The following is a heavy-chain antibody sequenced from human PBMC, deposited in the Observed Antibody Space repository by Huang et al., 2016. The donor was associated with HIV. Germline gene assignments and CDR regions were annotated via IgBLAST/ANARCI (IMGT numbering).Heavy chain of an antibody. CDR1: WFTVSTNY. Sequence: EVQLVESGGGLIQHGGSLRLSCAASWFTVSTNYMTWVGQAPGKGLEWVSLILSCGITYYADSVKGRFTISRDDSENTLYLHMTSLRAGDTAVYYCAKEGDTGAALGYWGQGTLVTVS. D-gene: IGHD2-8*02. V-gene: IGHV3-53*01. CDR2: ILSCGIT. J-gene: IGHJ4*02. CDR3: AKEGDTGAALGY.